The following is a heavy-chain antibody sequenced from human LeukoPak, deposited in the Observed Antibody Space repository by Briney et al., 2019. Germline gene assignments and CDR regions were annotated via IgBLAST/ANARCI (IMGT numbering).Heavy chain of an antibody. D-gene: IGHD2-2*01. CDR1: GYTFTSYD. V-gene: IGHV1-8*01. J-gene: IGHJ4*02. Sequence: ASVKVSCKASGYTFTSYDINWVRQATGQGLEWMGWMNPSSGNTGYAQKFQGRVTMTRNTSISTAYMELSSLRSEDTAVYYCATARIQLLSSDFDYWGQGTLVTVSS. CDR3: ATARIQLLSSDFDY. CDR2: MNPSSGNT.